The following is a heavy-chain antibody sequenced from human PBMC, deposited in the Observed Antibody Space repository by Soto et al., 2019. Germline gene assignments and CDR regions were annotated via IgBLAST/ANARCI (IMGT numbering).Heavy chain of an antibody. V-gene: IGHV4-59*08. J-gene: IGHJ2*01. CDR1: GGSISSYY. CDR3: ARRWGGYFDL. D-gene: IGHD3-16*01. Sequence: QVQLQESGPGLVKPSETLSLTCTVSGGSISSYYWSWIRQPPGKGLEWIGYIYYSGSSNYSPSLKSRGTISGGPSQDQFSPKPDPGAAADPALDPWARRWGGYFDLWGRGTLVTVSS. CDR2: IYYSGSS.